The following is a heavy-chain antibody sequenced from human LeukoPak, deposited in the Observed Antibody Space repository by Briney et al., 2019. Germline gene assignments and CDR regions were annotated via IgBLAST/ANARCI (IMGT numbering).Heavy chain of an antibody. J-gene: IGHJ4*02. CDR2: IHSDRTT. Sequence: PGGSLRLSCVVSGFGVNVYYTTWVRQAPGKGLEWVSIIHSDRTTYYADSVRGRLTISRDNSKNTLYLQMNSLRAEDTAVYYCAKDGEPAMVRGAQIDYWGQGTLVTVSS. V-gene: IGHV3-53*05. CDR3: AKDGEPAMVRGAQIDY. D-gene: IGHD3-10*01. CDR1: GFGVNVYY.